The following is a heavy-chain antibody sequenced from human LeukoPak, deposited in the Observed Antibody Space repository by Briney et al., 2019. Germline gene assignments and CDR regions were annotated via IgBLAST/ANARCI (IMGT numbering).Heavy chain of an antibody. J-gene: IGHJ5*02. D-gene: IGHD4-17*01. CDR1: GGSISSYY. CDR3: ARQGNYGDYGPWFDP. CDR2: IYTSGST. Sequence: SETLSLTCTVSGGSISSYYWGWIRQPAGKGLEWIGRIYTSGSTNYNPSLKSRVTMSVDTSKNQFSLKLSSVTAADTAVYYCARQGNYGDYGPWFDPWGQGTLVTVSS. V-gene: IGHV4-4*07.